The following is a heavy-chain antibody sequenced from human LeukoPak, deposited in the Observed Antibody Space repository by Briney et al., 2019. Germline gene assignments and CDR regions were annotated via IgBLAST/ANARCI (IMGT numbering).Heavy chain of an antibody. CDR3: ARFQLLWFGELSAFDI. CDR2: IYPGDSDT. J-gene: IGHJ3*02. Sequence: GESLKISCKGSGYSFTSYWIGWVRQMPGKGLEWMGIIYPGDSDTRYSPSFQGQVTISADKSISTAYLQWSSLKASDTAMYYCARFQLLWFGELSAFDIWGQGTMVTVSS. D-gene: IGHD3-10*01. V-gene: IGHV5-51*01. CDR1: GYSFTSYW.